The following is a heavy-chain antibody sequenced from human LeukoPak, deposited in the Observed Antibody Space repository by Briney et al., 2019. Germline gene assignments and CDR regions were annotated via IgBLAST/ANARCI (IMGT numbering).Heavy chain of an antibody. D-gene: IGHD6-19*01. Sequence: PSETLSLTCTVSGGSISSYYWSWIRQPPGKGLEWIGYISDSGSTSCNPSLKSRVTISVDTSRNQFSLKLSSVTAADTAVHYCARILRDNSGWYHFDYWGQGTLVTVSS. V-gene: IGHV4-59*01. CDR2: ISDSGST. CDR1: GGSISSYY. CDR3: ARILRDNSGWYHFDY. J-gene: IGHJ4*02.